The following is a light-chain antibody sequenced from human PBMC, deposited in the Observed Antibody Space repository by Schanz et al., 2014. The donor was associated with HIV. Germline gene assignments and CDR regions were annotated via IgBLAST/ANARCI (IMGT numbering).Light chain of an antibody. CDR3: QHYGDSRGT. CDR2: ATS. Sequence: EIVLTQSPGTLSLSPGERAALSCRASQSVTSNLLAWYQQKPGQPPRLLIYATSFRAVGIPDRFSGSGSETDFTLTISGLEPEDFAVYYCQHYGDSRGTFGGGTEVDIK. V-gene: IGKV3-20*01. CDR1: QSVTSNL. J-gene: IGKJ4*01.